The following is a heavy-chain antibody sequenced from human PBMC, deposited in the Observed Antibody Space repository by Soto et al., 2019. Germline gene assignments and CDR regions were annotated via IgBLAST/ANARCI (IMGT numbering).Heavy chain of an antibody. V-gene: IGHV4-59*01. CDR3: ARTTRMTTMIDY. J-gene: IGHJ4*02. CDR2: VYYSGGT. CDR1: NDSISSYY. Sequence: SETLSLTCTVSNDSISSYYWSWIRQPPGKGLEWIGYVYYSGGTKYNPSLKSRLTMSLDMPKKQFSLRLTSVTAADTAVYFCARTTRMTTMIDYWGQGTQVT. D-gene: IGHD4-17*01.